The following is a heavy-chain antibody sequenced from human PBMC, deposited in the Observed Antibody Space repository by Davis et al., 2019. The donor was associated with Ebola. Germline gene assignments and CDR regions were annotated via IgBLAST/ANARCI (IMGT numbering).Heavy chain of an antibody. J-gene: IGHJ6*04. V-gene: IGHV4-39*07. CDR1: GDSIRSSIYY. D-gene: IGHD6-13*01. Sequence: SETLSLTCTVSGDSIRSSIYYWGWIRQPPGKGLEWIGSIYYSGTTSYNPSLKSRVTLSVDTSKNQFSLKLSSVTAADTAVYYCARLVVAAAGTGGHYYYGMDVWGKGTTVTVSS. CDR2: IYYSGTT. CDR3: ARLVVAAAGTGGHYYYGMDV.